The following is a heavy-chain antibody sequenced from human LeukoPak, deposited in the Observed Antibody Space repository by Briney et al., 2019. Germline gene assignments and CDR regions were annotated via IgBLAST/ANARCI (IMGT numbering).Heavy chain of an antibody. CDR1: GGSISSYY. CDR2: IYTSGST. V-gene: IGHV4-4*07. CDR3: ASGTKTTLGSYYYYGMDV. J-gene: IGHJ6*02. D-gene: IGHD4-17*01. Sequence: SETLSLTCTVSGGSISSYYWSWIRQPAGKGLEWIGRIYTSGSTNYNPSLKSRVTMSVDTSKNQFSLKLSSVTAADTAVYYCASGTKTTLGSYYYYGMDVWGQGTTVTVSS.